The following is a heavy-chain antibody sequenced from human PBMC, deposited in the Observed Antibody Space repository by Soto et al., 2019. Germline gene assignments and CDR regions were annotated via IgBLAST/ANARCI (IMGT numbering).Heavy chain of an antibody. CDR3: ARDQTGITTAGGGRIDH. J-gene: IGHJ4*02. Sequence: GGSLRLSCAASGFTFSTHAMHWVRQAPGKGLECVAIVSFDGSNKYYADSVKGRFTISRDNSKNTLYLQMSGLTPEDTAVYYCARDQTGITTAGGGRIDHWGQGTLVTVSS. CDR2: VSFDGSNK. D-gene: IGHD6-13*01. V-gene: IGHV3-30-3*01. CDR1: GFTFSTHA.